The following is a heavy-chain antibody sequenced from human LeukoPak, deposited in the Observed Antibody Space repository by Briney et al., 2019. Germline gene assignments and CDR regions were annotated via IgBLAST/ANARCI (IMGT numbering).Heavy chain of an antibody. CDR3: ARNKKGDRYTYGHDY. J-gene: IGHJ4*02. CDR2: ISSSSNYI. CDR1: GFTFRTSG. Sequence: PGGSLRLSCAASGFTFRTSGMNWVRQAPGKGLEWVSSISSSSNYIYYADSMKGRFTISRDNAKNSLYLQMNSLRAEDTAVYYCARNKKGDRYTYGHDYWGQGTLVTVSS. V-gene: IGHV3-21*01. D-gene: IGHD5-18*01.